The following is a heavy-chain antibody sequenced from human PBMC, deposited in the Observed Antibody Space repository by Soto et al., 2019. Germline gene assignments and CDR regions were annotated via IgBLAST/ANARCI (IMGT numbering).Heavy chain of an antibody. CDR1: GFTVSSHY. J-gene: IGHJ6*03. D-gene: IGHD3-3*01. V-gene: IGHV3-66*01. CDR3: ARAVVGFWSGYHHRYYMDV. Sequence: EVQLVESGGGLVQPGGSLRLSCAASGFTVSSHYMSWVRQAPGKGLEWVSVIYSGGSTYYADSVKGRFTISRDNSQNKLYLQMNSLRAEDTAVYYCARAVVGFWSGYHHRYYMDVWGKGTTVTVSS. CDR2: IYSGGST.